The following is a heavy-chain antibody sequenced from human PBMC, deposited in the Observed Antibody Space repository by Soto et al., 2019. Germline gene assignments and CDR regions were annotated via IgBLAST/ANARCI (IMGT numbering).Heavy chain of an antibody. CDR3: AKSMGGTANGMDG. CDR1: GFTFGIYG. J-gene: IGHJ6*02. Sequence: GGSLRLSCAASGFTFGIYGMHWVRQAPGKGLEWVAVIWYDGSIKYHADSVKGRFTISRDNSKNTVYLQMNSLRDEDTAVYYGAKSMGGTANGMDGWGQETMVTV. D-gene: IGHD2-15*01. V-gene: IGHV3-33*06. CDR2: IWYDGSIK.